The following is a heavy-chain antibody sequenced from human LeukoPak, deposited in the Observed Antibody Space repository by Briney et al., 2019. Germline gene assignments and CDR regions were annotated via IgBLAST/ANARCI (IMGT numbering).Heavy chain of an antibody. D-gene: IGHD5-12*01. CDR1: GFTFISYW. J-gene: IGHJ4*02. Sequence: GGALRLSCAASGFTFISYWMHWVRQAPGKGLVWVSRINSDGSSTSYADSVKGRFTISRDNAKNTLYLQMNSLRAEDTAVYYCTSDIVATRGLDYWGQGTLVTVSS. V-gene: IGHV3-74*01. CDR3: TSDIVATRGLDY. CDR2: INSDGSST.